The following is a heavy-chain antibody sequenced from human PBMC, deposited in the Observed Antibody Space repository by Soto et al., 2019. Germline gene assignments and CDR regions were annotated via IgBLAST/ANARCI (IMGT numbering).Heavy chain of an antibody. CDR2: IDWDDDK. J-gene: IGHJ5*02. CDR1: GFSLSTSGMC. CDR3: ARIRSCYGAGDNWFDP. D-gene: IGHD2-15*01. Sequence: SGPTLVNPTQTLTLTCTFSGFSLSTSGMCVSWIRQPPGKALEWLALIDWDDDKYYSTSLKTRLTISKDTSKNQVVLTMTNMDPVDTATYYCARIRSCYGAGDNWFDPWGQGTLVTVSS. V-gene: IGHV2-70*01.